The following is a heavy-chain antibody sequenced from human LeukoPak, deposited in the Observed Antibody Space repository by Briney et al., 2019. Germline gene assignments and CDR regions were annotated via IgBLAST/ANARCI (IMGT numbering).Heavy chain of an antibody. V-gene: IGHV3-11*01. CDR2: ISHSGYTI. D-gene: IGHD3-16*01. Sequence: GRSLRLSCAASGFTFSDYYMIWIRQAPGKGLEWVSYISHSGYTIYYADSVKGRFTISRDNSRYTLYLQMNRLRAEDSALYYCAKDWTSHNGVYDCLDFWGQGTQVTVSS. J-gene: IGHJ4*02. CDR3: AKDWTSHNGVYDCLDF. CDR1: GFTFSDYY.